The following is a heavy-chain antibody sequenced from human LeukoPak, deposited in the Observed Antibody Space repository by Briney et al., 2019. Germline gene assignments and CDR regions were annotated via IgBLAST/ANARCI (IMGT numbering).Heavy chain of an antibody. V-gene: IGHV3-23*01. CDR3: AKDARMGMRGYFDY. Sequence: GGSLRLSCVASGITFSSYAMSWVRQASGKGLEWVSAISSSGGETHYADSVKGRFTISRDNSKNSLYLQMNSLRAEDTALYYCAKDARMGMRGYFDYWGQGTLVTVSS. J-gene: IGHJ4*02. CDR1: GITFSSYA. CDR2: ISSSGGET. D-gene: IGHD3-16*01.